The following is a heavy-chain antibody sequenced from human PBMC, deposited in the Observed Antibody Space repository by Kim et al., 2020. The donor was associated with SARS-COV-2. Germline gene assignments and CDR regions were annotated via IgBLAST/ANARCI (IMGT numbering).Heavy chain of an antibody. V-gene: IGHV4-34*01. CDR1: GGSFSGYY. CDR3: ARSAVAGTPPYYFDY. J-gene: IGHJ4*02. CDR2: INHSGST. Sequence: SETLSLTCAVYGGSFSGYYWSWIRQPPGKGLEWIGEINHSGSTNYNPSLKSRVTISVDTSKNQFSLKLSSVTAADTAVYYCARSAVAGTPPYYFDYWGQGTLVTVSS. D-gene: IGHD6-19*01.